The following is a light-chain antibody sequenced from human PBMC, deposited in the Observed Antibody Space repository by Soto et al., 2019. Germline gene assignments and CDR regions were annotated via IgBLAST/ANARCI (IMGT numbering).Light chain of an antibody. Sequence: DIQMTQSPSILSASVGDRVTITCRASQSISSWLAWCQQKPGKAPNLLIHKASHLESGVPSRFSGSGSGTEFTLTIGSLQPGDFATYYCQHYNTYPWTFGQGTKVDIK. CDR2: KAS. CDR1: QSISSW. J-gene: IGKJ1*01. V-gene: IGKV1-5*03. CDR3: QHYNTYPWT.